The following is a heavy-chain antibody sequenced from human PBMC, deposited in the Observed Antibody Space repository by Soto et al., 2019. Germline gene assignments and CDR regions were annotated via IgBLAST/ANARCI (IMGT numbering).Heavy chain of an antibody. J-gene: IGHJ4*02. D-gene: IGHD2-2*01. CDR2: ISSSSSYT. Sequence: QVQLVESGGGLVKPGGSLRLSCAASGFTFSDYYMSWIRQAPGKGLEWVSYISSSSSYTNYADSVKGRFTISRDNAKNSLYLQMNSLRAEDTAVYYCARVLVPAAMPWGYYFDYWGQGTLVTVSS. CDR3: ARVLVPAAMPWGYYFDY. CDR1: GFTFSDYY. V-gene: IGHV3-11*05.